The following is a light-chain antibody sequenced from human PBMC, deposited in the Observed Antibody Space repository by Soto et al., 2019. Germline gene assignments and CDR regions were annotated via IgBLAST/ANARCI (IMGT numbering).Light chain of an antibody. CDR3: QQTHSTPAST. V-gene: IGKV1-17*01. Sequence: DIQMTQSPSSLSASVGDRVTMTCRASQDIGINLGWFQQKPGKAPKRLIYVASSLQSGVPSRFSGSGSGTEFTLTISSLQPEDFAVYYCQQTHSTPASTFGQGTSVEVK. CDR1: QDIGIN. CDR2: VAS. J-gene: IGKJ4*01.